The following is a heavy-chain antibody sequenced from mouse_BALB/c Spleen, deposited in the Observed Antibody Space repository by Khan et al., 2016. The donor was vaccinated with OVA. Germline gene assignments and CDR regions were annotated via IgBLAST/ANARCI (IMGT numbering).Heavy chain of an antibody. Sequence: QIQLVQSGPELKKPGETVKISCKASGYTFTDYVMNWVKQSPGKGLKWMGWINTYTGKPTYADDFKGRFAFSLETSASTAYLQINSLKNVDTTTYFCAMFRGGYWGQGTTRTVSS. CDR3: AMFRGGY. CDR1: GYTFTDYV. CDR2: INTYTGKP. J-gene: IGHJ2*01. V-gene: IGHV9-3-1*01.